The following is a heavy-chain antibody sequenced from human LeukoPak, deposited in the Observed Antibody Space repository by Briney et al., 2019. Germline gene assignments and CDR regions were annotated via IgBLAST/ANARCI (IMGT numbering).Heavy chain of an antibody. CDR1: GFTFSSYW. Sequence: GGSLRLSCAASGFTFSSYWMSWVRQAPGKGLEWVANMKQDGSDKYYVDSVKGRFTISRDSSKNTLYLQMNSLRPEDTAVYYCARARPSMWIDYWGQGTLVTVSS. CDR3: ARARPSMWIDY. V-gene: IGHV3-7*01. J-gene: IGHJ4*02. CDR2: MKQDGSDK. D-gene: IGHD5-12*01.